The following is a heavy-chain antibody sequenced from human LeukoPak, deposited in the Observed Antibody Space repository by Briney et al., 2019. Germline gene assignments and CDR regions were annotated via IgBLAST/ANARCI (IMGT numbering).Heavy chain of an antibody. J-gene: IGHJ4*02. Sequence: GGSLRLSCAASGFTFSSYAMHWVRQAPGKGLEWVAVISYDGSNKYYADSVKGRFTISRDNSKNTLYLQMNSLRAEDTAVYYCAREESYYFDYWGQGTLVTVSS. D-gene: IGHD3-16*02. CDR1: GFTFSSYA. V-gene: IGHV3-30*04. CDR2: ISYDGSNK. CDR3: AREESYYFDY.